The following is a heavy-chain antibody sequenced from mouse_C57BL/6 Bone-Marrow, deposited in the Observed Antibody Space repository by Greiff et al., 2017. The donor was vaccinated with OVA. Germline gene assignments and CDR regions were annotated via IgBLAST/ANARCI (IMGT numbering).Heavy chain of an antibody. CDR3: VRQRITTVPSVAMDY. D-gene: IGHD1-1*01. CDR2: IRSKSNNYAT. V-gene: IGHV10-1*01. CDR1: GFSFNTYA. Sequence: GGGLVQPKGSLKLSCAASGFSFNTYAMNWVRQAPGKGLEWVARIRSKSNNYATYYADSVKDRFTISRDDSESMLYLQMNNLKTEDTAMYYCVRQRITTVPSVAMDYWGQGTSVTVSS. J-gene: IGHJ4*01.